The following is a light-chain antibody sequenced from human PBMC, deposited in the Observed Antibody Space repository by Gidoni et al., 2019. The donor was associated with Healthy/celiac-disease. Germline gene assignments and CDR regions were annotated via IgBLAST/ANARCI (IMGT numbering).Light chain of an antibody. Sequence: EIVLTQSPGTLSLSPGERATLSCRASQSVSSSYLAWYQQQPGQAPRLLIYGASSRATGIPDRFSGSGSGTDFTLTIRRLEPEDFAVYYCQQYGSSPPRTFGQGTKVEIK. CDR2: GAS. CDR3: QQYGSSPPRT. CDR1: QSVSSSY. V-gene: IGKV3-20*01. J-gene: IGKJ1*01.